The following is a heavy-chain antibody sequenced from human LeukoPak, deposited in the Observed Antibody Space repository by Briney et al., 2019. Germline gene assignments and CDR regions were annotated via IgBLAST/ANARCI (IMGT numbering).Heavy chain of an antibody. CDR1: GFTFSSYG. V-gene: IGHV3-33*01. Sequence: GGSLRLSCAASGFTFSSYGMHWVRQAPGKGLEWVAVIWYDGSNKYYADSVKGRFTISRDNSKNTLYLQMNSLRAEDTAVYYCARGGPGGSGSYYIYWGQGTLVTVSS. D-gene: IGHD3-10*01. CDR3: ARGGPGGSGSYYIY. CDR2: IWYDGSNK. J-gene: IGHJ4*02.